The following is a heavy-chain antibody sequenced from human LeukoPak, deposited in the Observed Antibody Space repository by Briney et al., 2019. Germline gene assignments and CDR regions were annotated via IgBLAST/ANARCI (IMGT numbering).Heavy chain of an antibody. J-gene: IGHJ4*02. CDR3: AKGGPVPAAGTSAFDY. CDR2: ISSSSSTI. D-gene: IGHD6-13*01. CDR1: GFTFSSYS. Sequence: GGSLRLSCAASGFTFSSYSMNWVRQAPGKGLEWVSYISSSSSTIYYADSVKGRFTISRDNAKNSLYLQMNSLRAEDTAVYYCAKGGPVPAAGTSAFDYWGQGALVTVSS. V-gene: IGHV3-48*01.